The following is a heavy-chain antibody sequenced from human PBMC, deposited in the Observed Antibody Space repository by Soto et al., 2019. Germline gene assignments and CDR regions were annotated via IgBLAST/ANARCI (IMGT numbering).Heavy chain of an antibody. CDR2: IYHSGST. CDR1: GGSISSGGYS. J-gene: IGHJ6*02. CDR3: ARGGVIPFYYYGMDV. Sequence: SETLSLTCAVSGGSISSGGYSWSWIRQPPGKGLEWIGYIYHSGSTYYNPSLKSRVTISVDRSKNQFSLKPSSVTAADTAVYYCARGGVIPFYYYGMDVWAKGPRSPSP. V-gene: IGHV4-30-2*01. D-gene: IGHD3-10*01.